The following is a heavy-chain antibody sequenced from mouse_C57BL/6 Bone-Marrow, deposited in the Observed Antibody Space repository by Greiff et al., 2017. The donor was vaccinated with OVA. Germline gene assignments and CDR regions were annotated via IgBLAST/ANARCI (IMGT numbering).Heavy chain of an antibody. CDR2: IYPGDGDT. V-gene: IGHV1-82*01. CDR1: GYAFSSSW. J-gene: IGHJ2*01. CDR3: ARHEDGDYASYFDY. D-gene: IGHD2-13*01. Sequence: LQESGPELVKPGASVKISCKASGYAFSSSWMNWVKQRPGKGLEWIGRIYPGDGDTNYNGKFKGKATLTADKSSSTAYMQLSSLTSEDSSVYFGARHEDGDYASYFDYWGQGTTLTVSS.